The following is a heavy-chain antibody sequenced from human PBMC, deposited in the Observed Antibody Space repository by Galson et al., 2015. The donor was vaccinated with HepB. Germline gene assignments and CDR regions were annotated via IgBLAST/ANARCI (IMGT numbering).Heavy chain of an antibody. Sequence: SLRLSCAASGFSVTSNYMNWVRQAPGKGLEWVSVIYGGHNTYYADSVKGRFIISRDDSKNKLHLQMNSLRADDTAVYYCAQLGTGDWGQGNLVTVSS. J-gene: IGHJ4*02. CDR1: GFSVTSNY. CDR3: AQLGTGD. D-gene: IGHD3-16*01. V-gene: IGHV3-53*01. CDR2: IYGGHNT.